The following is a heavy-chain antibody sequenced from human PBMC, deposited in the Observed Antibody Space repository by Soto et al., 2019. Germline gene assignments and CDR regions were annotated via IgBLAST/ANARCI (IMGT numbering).Heavy chain of an antibody. D-gene: IGHD3-16*02. CDR1: RFPFSTYA. CDR2: ISGSGGST. V-gene: IGHV3-23*01. Sequence: GGSLRLSCAASRFPFSTYALTWVRQAPGKGLEWVSAISGSGGSTHYADSVKGRFTISRDNSMNTVFLQMNSLRADDTAVYYCAKGVDVWGSFRYHFQYYYGMDVWGQGTTVTVYS. CDR3: AKGVDVWGSFRYHFQYYYGMDV. J-gene: IGHJ6*02.